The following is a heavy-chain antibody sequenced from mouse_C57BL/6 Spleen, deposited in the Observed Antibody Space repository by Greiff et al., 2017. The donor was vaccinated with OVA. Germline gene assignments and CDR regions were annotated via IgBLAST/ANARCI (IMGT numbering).Heavy chain of an antibody. D-gene: IGHD1-1*01. J-gene: IGHJ2*01. CDR1: GYTFTSYW. CDR3: ARSGEYYGSRDYFDD. CDR2: INPGNGGT. V-gene: IGHV1-53*01. Sequence: QVQLQQPGTELVKPGASVKLSCKASGYTFTSYWMHWVKQRPGQGLEWIGNINPGNGGTNYNEKFKSKATLTVDKSSSTAYMQLSSLTSEDSAVYDCARSGEYYGSRDYFDDWGKGTTRTVSS.